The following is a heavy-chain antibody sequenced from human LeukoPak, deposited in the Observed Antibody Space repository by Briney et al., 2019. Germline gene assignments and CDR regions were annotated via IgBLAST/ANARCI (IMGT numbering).Heavy chain of an antibody. CDR2: INHSGST. CDR1: GGSFSGYY. V-gene: IGHV4-34*01. D-gene: IGHD3-16*02. CDR3: ARGSHRLIGAFDI. J-gene: IGHJ3*02. Sequence: PSETLSLTCAVYGGSFSGYYWSWIRQPPGKGLEWMGEINHSGSTNYNPSLKSRVTISVDTSKNQFSLKLSSVTAADTAVYYCARGSHRLIGAFDIWGQGTMVTVSS.